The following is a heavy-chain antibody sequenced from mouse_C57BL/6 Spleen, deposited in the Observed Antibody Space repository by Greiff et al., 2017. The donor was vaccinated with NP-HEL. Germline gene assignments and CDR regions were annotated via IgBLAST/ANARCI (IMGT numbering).Heavy chain of an antibody. J-gene: IGHJ3*01. CDR2: IDPSDSYT. CDR3: ARKGLGPFAY. V-gene: IGHV1-69*01. Sequence: QVQLQQPGAELVMPGASVKLSCKASGYTFTSYWMHWVKQRPGQGLEWIGEIDPSDSYTNYNQKFKGKSTLTVDKSSSTAYMQLNSLTSEDSAVYYCARKGLGPFAYWGQGTLVTVSA. D-gene: IGHD3-3*01. CDR1: GYTFTSYW.